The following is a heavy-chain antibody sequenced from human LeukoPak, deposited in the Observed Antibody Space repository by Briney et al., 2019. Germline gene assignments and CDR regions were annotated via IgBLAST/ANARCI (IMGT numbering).Heavy chain of an antibody. V-gene: IGHV1-24*01. CDR2: FDPEVGEDGGT. Sequence: ASVRVSCKVSGNTLTELSMHWVRQTPGRGLEWMGGFDPEVGEDGGTIYAQIFQGRVTMTEDTSTDTAYMELSSLRSEDTGVYYCTTGHYYDSSGYPYNFDYWGHGTLVTVSS. CDR3: TTGHYYDSSGYPYNFDY. J-gene: IGHJ4*01. CDR1: GNTLTELS. D-gene: IGHD3-22*01.